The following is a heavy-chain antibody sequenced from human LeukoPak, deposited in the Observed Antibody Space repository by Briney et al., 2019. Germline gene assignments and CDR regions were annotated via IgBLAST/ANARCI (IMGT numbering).Heavy chain of an antibody. J-gene: IGHJ6*02. CDR3: ASPGVINDYGDYVSMGTQVSDGMDV. CDR1: GFTFSDHW. Sequence: PGGSLRLSCAASGFTFSDHWMAWVGQAPGKGLEWVSYISSSGSTIYYADSVKGRFTISRDNAKNSLYLQMNSLRAEDTAVYYCASPGVINDYGDYVSMGTQVSDGMDVWGQGTTVTVSS. D-gene: IGHD4-17*01. CDR2: ISSSGSTI. V-gene: IGHV3-11*01.